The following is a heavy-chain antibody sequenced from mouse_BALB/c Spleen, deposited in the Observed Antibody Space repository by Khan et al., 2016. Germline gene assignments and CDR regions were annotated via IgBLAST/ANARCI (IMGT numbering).Heavy chain of an antibody. CDR1: GYTFTNYG. J-gene: IGHJ4*01. CDR3: ASIYDGYYVGLYYAMDC. V-gene: IGHV9-3-1*01. D-gene: IGHD2-3*01. CDR2: INTYTGEP. Sequence: QIQLVQSGPELKKPGETVKISCKASGYTFTNYGMNWVKQAPGKGLKWMGWINTYTGEPTYADDFKGRFAFSLETSASTAYLQSNNLKNEDTATXFCASIYDGYYVGLYYAMDCWGQGTSVTVSS.